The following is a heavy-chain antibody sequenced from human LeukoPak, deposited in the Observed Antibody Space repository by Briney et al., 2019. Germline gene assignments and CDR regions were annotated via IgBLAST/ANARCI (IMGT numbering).Heavy chain of an antibody. CDR1: GYTFNSHG. D-gene: IGHD3-10*01. CDR3: ARSATMVRGSWFDP. CDR2: VSCYNGDT. V-gene: IGHV1-18*04. J-gene: IGHJ5*02. Sequence: ASVKFSCKASGYTFNSHGISWVRQAPGQGLEWMGWVSCYNGDTNYAQKFQGRVTMTTDTSTSTAYMELRSLRSDDTAVYYCARSATMVRGSWFDPWGQGTLVTVSS.